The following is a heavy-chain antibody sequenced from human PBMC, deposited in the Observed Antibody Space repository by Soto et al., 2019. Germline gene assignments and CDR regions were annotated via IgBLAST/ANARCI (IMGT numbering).Heavy chain of an antibody. V-gene: IGHV4-30-4*01. D-gene: IGHD1-26*01. CDR1: GASISGSDNY. CDR3: ARSGRSLLDY. Sequence: QVQLQESGPGLVKASKTLSLTCTVSGASISGSDNYWRWTRQPPGKGLEWIGHLSYTGNSYTPSYNPSLQSRPTMSLDTSKNHFSLHMTAVTAADPAAYFCARSGRSLLDYWGQGALVSVSS. CDR2: LSYTGNS. J-gene: IGHJ4*02.